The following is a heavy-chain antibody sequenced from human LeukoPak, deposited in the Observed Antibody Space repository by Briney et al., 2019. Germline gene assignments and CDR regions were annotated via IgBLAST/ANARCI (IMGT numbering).Heavy chain of an antibody. CDR1: GFSFNNYG. Sequence: GGSLRLSCAASGFSFNNYGMHWVRQAPGKGLEWVSYISSSGSTIYYADSVKGRFTITRDNAKNSLYLQMNSLRAEDTAVYYCARVGSSSWYWDYFDYWGQGTLVTVSS. J-gene: IGHJ4*02. V-gene: IGHV3-48*04. CDR3: ARVGSSSWYWDYFDY. D-gene: IGHD6-13*01. CDR2: ISSSGSTI.